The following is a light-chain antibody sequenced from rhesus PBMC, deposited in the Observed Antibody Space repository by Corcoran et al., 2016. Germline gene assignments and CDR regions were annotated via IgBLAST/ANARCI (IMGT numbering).Light chain of an antibody. Sequence: DIQMTQSPSSLSASVGDTVTITCRASQGISNYLAWYQQKPGKAPTLLIYKASTLQSGFPSKFSGSGSGTDYTFTIRSLQPEDVATYYCQHGYGTPWTFGQGTKVEIK. CDR3: QHGYGTPWT. CDR1: QGISNY. J-gene: IGKJ1*01. CDR2: KAS. V-gene: IGKV1-74*01.